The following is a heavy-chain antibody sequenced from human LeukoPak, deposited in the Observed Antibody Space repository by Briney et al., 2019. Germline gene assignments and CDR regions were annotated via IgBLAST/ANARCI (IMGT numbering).Heavy chain of an antibody. D-gene: IGHD3-16*01. CDR1: GFTFSSYA. J-gene: IGHJ4*02. CDR2: ISGSGGST. V-gene: IGHV3-23*01. Sequence: TGGSLRLSCAASGFTFSSYAMSWVRQAPGKGLEWVSAISGSGGSTYYADSVKGRFTISRDNSKNTLYLQMNSLRAGDTAIYYCARGFDAYDYWGQGTLVTVSS. CDR3: ARGFDAYDY.